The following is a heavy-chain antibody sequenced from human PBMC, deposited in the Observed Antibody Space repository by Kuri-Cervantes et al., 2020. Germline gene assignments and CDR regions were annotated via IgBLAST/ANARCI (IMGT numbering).Heavy chain of an antibody. Sequence: GGFLRLSCAASGFTFSSYWMSWVRQAPGKGLEWVANIKQNGSEKYYVDSVKGRFTISRDNSKNSLYLQMNSLRAEDTAVYYCARDRGSSWYGLGCFDLWGRGTLVTVSS. CDR3: ARDRGSSWYGLGCFDL. V-gene: IGHV3-7*01. CDR1: GFTFSSYW. J-gene: IGHJ2*01. CDR2: IKQNGSEK. D-gene: IGHD6-13*01.